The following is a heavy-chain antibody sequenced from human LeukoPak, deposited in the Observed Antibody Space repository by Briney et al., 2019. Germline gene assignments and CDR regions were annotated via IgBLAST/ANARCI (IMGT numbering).Heavy chain of an antibody. CDR3: ASGRYCSSTSCYSRPRGFYYYMDV. Sequence: ASVKLSCKASGGTFSSYAISWVRQAPGQGVEWMGGIIPTFGAANYAQKFQGRVTITADESTSTAYMELSSLRSEDTAVYYCASGRYCSSTSCYSRPRGFYYYMDVWGKGTTVTVSS. D-gene: IGHD2-2*02. V-gene: IGHV1-69*13. CDR2: IIPTFGAA. J-gene: IGHJ6*03. CDR1: GGTFSSYA.